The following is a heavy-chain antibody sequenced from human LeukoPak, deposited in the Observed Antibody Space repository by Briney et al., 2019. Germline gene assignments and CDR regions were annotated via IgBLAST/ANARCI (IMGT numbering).Heavy chain of an antibody. V-gene: IGHV3-7*01. D-gene: IGHD2-2*01. CDR2: IKEDGSEK. Sequence: PGGSLRLSCAVSGFTFSSYWMSWVRQAPGKGLEWVGNIKEDGSEKYYVDSVKGRFTISRDNAKNSLYLQMNSLRAEDTAVYYCAREGIAAASVLDYWGQGTLVTVSS. CDR1: GFTFSSYW. J-gene: IGHJ4*02. CDR3: AREGIAAASVLDY.